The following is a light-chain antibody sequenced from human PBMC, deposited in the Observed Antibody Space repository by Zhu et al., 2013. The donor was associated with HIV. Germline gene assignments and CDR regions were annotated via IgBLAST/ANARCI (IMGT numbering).Light chain of an antibody. V-gene: IGKV3-20*01. CDR3: QQYGRSPYT. CDR1: QSVSSY. CDR2: GAS. Sequence: EIVLTQSPATLSLSPGERATLSCRASQSVSSYLAWYQQKPGQAPRLLIHGASNRATGTPHRFSGSGSGTDFTLTISRLEPEDFVIYYCQQYGRSPYTFGQGTKLEIK. J-gene: IGKJ2*01.